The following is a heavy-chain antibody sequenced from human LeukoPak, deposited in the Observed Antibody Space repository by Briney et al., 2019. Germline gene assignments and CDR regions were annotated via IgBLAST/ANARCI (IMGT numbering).Heavy chain of an antibody. CDR3: ARDDCSSISCYHKWFDP. CDR1: GFTFSSYW. J-gene: IGHJ5*02. D-gene: IGHD2-2*01. CDR2: IKQDGSEK. V-gene: IGHV3-7*01. Sequence: GGTLSRTCAASGFTFSSYWMSWLRQAPGKGLEWVANIKQDGSEKYYVDPVKGRFTISRDNAKNSLYLQMNSLRSEDTAVYYCARDDCSSISCYHKWFDPWGQGTLVTVSS.